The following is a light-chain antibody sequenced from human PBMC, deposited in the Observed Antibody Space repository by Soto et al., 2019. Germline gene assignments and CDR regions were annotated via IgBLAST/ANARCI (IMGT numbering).Light chain of an antibody. V-gene: IGLV3-21*02. J-gene: IGLJ2*01. CDR2: DDR. CDR1: NIGSKV. Sequence: SYELTQPPSVSVAPGQTARISCAGANIGSKVVHWFQQKPGQAPLLVVYDDRARPSGIPERFSGSNSGNTATLTISGAEAGDEADYYCQVWDSSRNRVFGGGTKLTVL. CDR3: QVWDSSRNRV.